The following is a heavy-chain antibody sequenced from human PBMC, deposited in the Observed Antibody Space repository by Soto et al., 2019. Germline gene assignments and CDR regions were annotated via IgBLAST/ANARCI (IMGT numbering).Heavy chain of an antibody. D-gene: IGHD2-15*01. CDR3: AIGKDYGGNPGDY. CDR2: ISYDGSSK. J-gene: IGHJ4*02. CDR1: GFTFSSYG. V-gene: IGHV3-30*03. Sequence: QVPLVESGGGEVQPGRSLRLSCAASGFTFSSYGMHWVRQTPGKGLEWVAVISYDGSSKYSADSVKGRFTISRDNSKNTLYLQMNSLRTEDTAVYYCAIGKDYGGNPGDYWGQGTLVTVSS.